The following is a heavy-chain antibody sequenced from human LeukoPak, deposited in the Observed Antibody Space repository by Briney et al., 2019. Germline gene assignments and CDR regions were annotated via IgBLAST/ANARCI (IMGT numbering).Heavy chain of an antibody. CDR2: ISVGAEYI. CDR1: GFTLSTYV. CDR3: ASGPPFLKYFEY. D-gene: IGHD3-3*01. V-gene: IGHV3-23*01. J-gene: IGHJ4*02. Sequence: GGSLRLSCAASGFTLSTYVMNWFRQAPGKGLEWVSTISVGAEYIFYADSVKGRFTISRDDSNNALYLQMHSLRDEDTALYYCASGPPFLKYFEYWGQGTLVTVSS.